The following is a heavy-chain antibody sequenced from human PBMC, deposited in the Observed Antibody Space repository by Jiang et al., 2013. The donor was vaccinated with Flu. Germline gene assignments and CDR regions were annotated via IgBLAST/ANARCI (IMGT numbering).Heavy chain of an antibody. Sequence: GLVQPGGSLRLSCAASGFTFSSYSMNWVRQAPGKGLEWVSYISSSSSPIYYADSVKGRFTISRDNAKNSLYLQMSSLRAEDTAVYYCARAPRFSSSSPYDLDVWGQGTTVTVSS. CDR2: ISSSSSPI. D-gene: IGHD6-6*01. V-gene: IGHV3-48*01. CDR3: ARAPRFSSSSPYDLDV. J-gene: IGHJ6*02. CDR1: GFTFSSYS.